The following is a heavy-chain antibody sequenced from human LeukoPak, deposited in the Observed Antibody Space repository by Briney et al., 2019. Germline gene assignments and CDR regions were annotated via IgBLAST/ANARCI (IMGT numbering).Heavy chain of an antibody. CDR3: ARDAPITMVRGVIIAPVNYFDY. Sequence: GGSLRLSCAASGFTFSSYSMNWVRQAPGKGLEWVSYISSSSSTIYYADSVKGRFTISRDNAKNSLYLQMNSLRAEDTAVYYCARDAPITMVRGVIIAPVNYFDYWGQGNLVTVSS. V-gene: IGHV3-48*01. D-gene: IGHD3-10*01. CDR2: ISSSSSTI. J-gene: IGHJ4*02. CDR1: GFTFSSYS.